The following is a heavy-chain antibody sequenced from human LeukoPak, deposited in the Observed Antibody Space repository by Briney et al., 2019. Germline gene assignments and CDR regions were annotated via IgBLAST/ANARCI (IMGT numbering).Heavy chain of an antibody. CDR3: ASLYCSSTSCPVNYYYYMDV. CDR1: GFTVSSNY. CDR2: IYSGGST. J-gene: IGHJ6*03. D-gene: IGHD2-2*01. Sequence: GGSLRLSCAASGFTVSSNYMSWVRQAPGKGLEWVSVIYSGGSTYYADSVKGRFTISRDNSKNTLYLQMNSLRAEDTAVYYCASLYCSSTSCPVNYYYYMDVWGKGTTVTVSS. V-gene: IGHV3-53*01.